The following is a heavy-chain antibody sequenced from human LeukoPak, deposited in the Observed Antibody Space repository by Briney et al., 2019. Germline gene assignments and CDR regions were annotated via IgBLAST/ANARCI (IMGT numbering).Heavy chain of an antibody. Sequence: GGSLRLSCAASGFTVRSYEMNWVRQAPGKGLEWVSYISSSGSTIYYADSVKGRFTIARDNSKNTLYLQMSSLRAEDTAVHHCAKIYDSGSRFVDYWGQGTLVTVSS. V-gene: IGHV3-48*03. D-gene: IGHD3-10*01. J-gene: IGHJ4*02. CDR3: AKIYDSGSRFVDY. CDR1: GFTVRSYE. CDR2: ISSSGSTI.